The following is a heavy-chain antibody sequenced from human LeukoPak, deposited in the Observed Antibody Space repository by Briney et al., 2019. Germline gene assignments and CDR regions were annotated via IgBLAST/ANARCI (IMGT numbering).Heavy chain of an antibody. CDR1: GFTFNTYG. D-gene: IGHD2-15*01. V-gene: IGHV3-30*18. J-gene: IGHJ6*02. CDR2: ISYDGSNK. CDR3: AKIGYCSGGNCFYYYYGMDV. Sequence: GSLRLSCAASGFTFNTYGMHWVRQAPGKGLEWVAVISYDGSNKNYADSVKGRFTISRDNSKNTLYLQMNSLRAEDTAVYYCAKIGYCSGGNCFYYYYGMDVWGQGTTVTVSS.